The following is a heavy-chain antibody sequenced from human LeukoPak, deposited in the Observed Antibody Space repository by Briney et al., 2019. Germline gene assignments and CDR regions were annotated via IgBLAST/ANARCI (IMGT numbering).Heavy chain of an antibody. CDR3: ARNIRQYGMDV. D-gene: IGHD1-1*01. CDR1: GYTFTSYD. J-gene: IGHJ6*01. CDR2: MNPNNGNT. Sequence: GTSVNVSCKASGYTFTSYDINWVRQATGQGLEWMGWMNPNNGNTGYEQKFHGRVTMTRNTSISTAYMELGSLRSDDTAVYYYARNIRQYGMDVWGQETTVTLS. V-gene: IGHV1-8*01.